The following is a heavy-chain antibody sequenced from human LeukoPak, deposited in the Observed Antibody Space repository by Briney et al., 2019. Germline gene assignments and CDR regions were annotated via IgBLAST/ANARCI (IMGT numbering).Heavy chain of an antibody. CDR1: GGSISSYY. CDR3: ATLAADMPGY. J-gene: IGHJ4*02. CDR2: IYYSGST. V-gene: IGHV4-59*01. D-gene: IGHD2-2*01. Sequence: SETLSLTCTVSGGSISSYYWSWIRQPPGKGLEWIGYIYYSGSTNYNPSLKSRVTISVDTSKNQFSLKLSSVTAADTAVYYCATLAADMPGYWGQGTLVTVSS.